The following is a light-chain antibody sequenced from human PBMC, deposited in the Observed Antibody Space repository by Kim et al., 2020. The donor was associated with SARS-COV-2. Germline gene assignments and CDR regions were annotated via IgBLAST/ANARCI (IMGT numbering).Light chain of an antibody. V-gene: IGKV1-9*01. CDR1: QDISRF. CDR3: LQVRPYPHT. CDR2: AAS. Sequence: DIQLTQSPSFLSASVGDRVTVTCRASQDISRFLAWYQQKPGKAPKLLIYAASTLQGGVPSRFSGSGSGTEFTLTISNLQPEDFATYYRLQVRPYPHTCGQGTKLEI. J-gene: IGKJ2*01.